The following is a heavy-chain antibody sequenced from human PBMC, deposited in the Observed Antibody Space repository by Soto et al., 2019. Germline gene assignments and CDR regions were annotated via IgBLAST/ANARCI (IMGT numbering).Heavy chain of an antibody. CDR1: GFTVSSNY. Sequence: GGSLRLSCAASGFTVSSNYMSWVRQAPGKGLEWVSVIYSGGSTYYADSVKGRFTISRDNSKNTLYLQMNSLRAEDTAVYYCARDYCGSGSWYYGMDVWGQGTTVTVSS. D-gene: IGHD3-10*01. CDR2: IYSGGST. CDR3: ARDYCGSGSWYYGMDV. V-gene: IGHV3-53*01. J-gene: IGHJ6*02.